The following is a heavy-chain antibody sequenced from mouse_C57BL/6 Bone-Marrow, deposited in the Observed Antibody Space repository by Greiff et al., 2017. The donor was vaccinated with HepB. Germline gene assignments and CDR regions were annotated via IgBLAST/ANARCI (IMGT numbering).Heavy chain of an antibody. CDR1: GFSLTSYG. D-gene: IGHD1-1*01. CDR2: IWGVGST. CDR3: ASRRYYGSSYGFAY. V-gene: IGHV2-6*01. J-gene: IGHJ3*01. Sequence: VKVVESGPGLVAPSQSLSITCTVSGFSLTSYGVDWVRQSPGKGLEWLGVIWGVGSTNYNSALKSRLSISKDNSKSQVFLKMNSLQTDDTAMYYCASRRYYGSSYGFAYWGQGTLVTVSA.